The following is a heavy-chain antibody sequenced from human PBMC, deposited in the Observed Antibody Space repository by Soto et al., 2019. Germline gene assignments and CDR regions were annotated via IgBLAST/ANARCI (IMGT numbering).Heavy chain of an antibody. V-gene: IGHV4-34*01. CDR2: INHSGST. CDR1: GGSFSGYY. D-gene: IGHD6-19*01. Sequence: TLSLTCAVYGGSFSGYYWSWIRQPPGKGLEWIGEINHSGSTNYNPSLKSRVTISVDTSKNQFSLKLSSVTAADTAVYYCARVLEAVAGKENWFDPWGLGTLVTVSS. CDR3: ARVLEAVAGKENWFDP. J-gene: IGHJ5*02.